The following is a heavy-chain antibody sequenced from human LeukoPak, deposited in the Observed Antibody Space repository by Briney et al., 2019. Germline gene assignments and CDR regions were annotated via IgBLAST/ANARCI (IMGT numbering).Heavy chain of an antibody. CDR1: GFTFSSYS. J-gene: IGHJ4*02. CDR3: ARGSYYAFFDY. CDR2: ISSSSSYI. D-gene: IGHD1-26*01. V-gene: IGHV3-21*01. Sequence: GGSLRLSCAASGFTFSSYSMNWVRQAPGKGLEWVSSISSSSSYIHYADSVKGRFTISRDNAKNSLYLQMNSLRAEDTAVYYCARGSYYAFFDYWGQGTLVTVSS.